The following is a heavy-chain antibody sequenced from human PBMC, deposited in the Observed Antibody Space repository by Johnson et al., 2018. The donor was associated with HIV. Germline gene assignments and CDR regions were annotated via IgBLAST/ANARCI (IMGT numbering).Heavy chain of an antibody. V-gene: IGHV3-30*14. CDR2: ISYDGSNK. CDR3: ARARRVVIGPDGFDI. Sequence: QVQLVESGGGVVQPERSLRLSCAASGFTFSSYAMHWVRQAPGKGLEWVACISYDGSNKYYADSVKGRFTISRDNSKNTLYLQMNSLRGEDTAVYYCARARRVVIGPDGFDIWGQGTMVTVSS. D-gene: IGHD3-22*01. CDR1: GFTFSSYA. J-gene: IGHJ3*02.